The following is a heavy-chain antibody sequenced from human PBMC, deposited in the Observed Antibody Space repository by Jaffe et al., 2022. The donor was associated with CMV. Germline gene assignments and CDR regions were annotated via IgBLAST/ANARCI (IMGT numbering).Heavy chain of an antibody. CDR1: GFTFSSYW. CDR3: ARGSPKTNWFDP. J-gene: IGHJ5*02. D-gene: IGHD3-10*01. V-gene: IGHV3-7*01. CDR2: IKQDGSDK. Sequence: EVQLVESGGGLVQPGGSLRLSCEGSGFTFSSYWMGWVRQAPGKGLEWVASIKQDGSDKYYLDSVKGRFTISRDNAKNSLYLQMNSLTADDTAVYYCARGSPKTNWFDPWGQGTLVTVSS.